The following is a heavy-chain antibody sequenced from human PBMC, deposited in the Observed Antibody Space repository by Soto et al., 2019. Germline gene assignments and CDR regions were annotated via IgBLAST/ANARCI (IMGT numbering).Heavy chain of an antibody. J-gene: IGHJ6*03. D-gene: IGHD6-13*01. CDR2: ISSSSSYI. CDR3: ARDSYSSSWLYYYMDV. V-gene: IGHV3-21*01. CDR1: GFTFSSYS. Sequence: GESLKISCAASGFTFSSYSMNWVRQAPGKGLEWVSSISSSSSYIYYADSVKGRFTISRDNAKNSLYLQMNSLRAEDTAVYYCARDSYSSSWLYYYMDVWGKGTTVTVSS.